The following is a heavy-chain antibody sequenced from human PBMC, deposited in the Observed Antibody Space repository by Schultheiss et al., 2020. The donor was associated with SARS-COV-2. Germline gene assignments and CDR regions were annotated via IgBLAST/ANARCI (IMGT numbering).Heavy chain of an antibody. Sequence: SQTLSLTCTVSGGSISSGSYYWSWIRQPAGKGLEWIGRVYASGSTNYNPSLKSRVTISVDTSKNQFSLKLNSVTPEDTAVYYCARGLQWLGYWGQGTLVTVSS. CDR1: GGSISSGSYY. J-gene: IGHJ4*02. CDR2: VYASGST. V-gene: IGHV4-61*02. D-gene: IGHD6-19*01. CDR3: ARGLQWLGY.